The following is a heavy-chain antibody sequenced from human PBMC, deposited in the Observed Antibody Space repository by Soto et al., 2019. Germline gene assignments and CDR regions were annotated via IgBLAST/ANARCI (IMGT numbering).Heavy chain of an antibody. CDR1: GFTFSSYA. J-gene: IGHJ5*02. Sequence: PGGSLRLSCAASGFTFSSYAMHWVRQAPGKGLEWVAVISYDGSNKYYADSVKGRFTISRDNSKNTLYLQMNSLRAEDTAVYYCARPSIVVVPNWFDPWGQGTRVTVSS. D-gene: IGHD3-22*01. CDR2: ISYDGSNK. CDR3: ARPSIVVVPNWFDP. V-gene: IGHV3-30-3*01.